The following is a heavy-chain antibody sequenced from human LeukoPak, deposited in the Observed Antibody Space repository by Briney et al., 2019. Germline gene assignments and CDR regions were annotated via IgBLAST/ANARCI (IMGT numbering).Heavy chain of an antibody. CDR3: ARDVAAAGAGGGY. D-gene: IGHD6-13*01. Sequence: GGSLRLSCAASGFTFSSYSMNWVRQAPGKGLEWVSYISSSSSTIYYADSVKGRFTISRDNAKNSLYLQMNSLRAEDTAVYYCARDVAAAGAGGGYWGQGTLVTVSS. CDR1: GFTFSSYS. J-gene: IGHJ4*02. CDR2: ISSSSSTI. V-gene: IGHV3-48*01.